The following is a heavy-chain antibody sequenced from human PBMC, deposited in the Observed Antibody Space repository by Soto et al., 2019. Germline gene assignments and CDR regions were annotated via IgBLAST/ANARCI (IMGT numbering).Heavy chain of an antibody. CDR2: IYHSGST. J-gene: IGHJ4*02. CDR3: ATRATYSYDSSGFY. D-gene: IGHD3-22*01. Sequence: QVQLQESGPGLVKPSGTLSLTCAVSGGSISSSNWWTWVRQPPGKGLEWVGEIYHSGSTNYNPSLKRRVTISKANSKNQFSLKLSSVTAADTAVYYCATRATYSYDSSGFYWGQGTLVTVSS. V-gene: IGHV4-4*02. CDR1: GGSISSSNW.